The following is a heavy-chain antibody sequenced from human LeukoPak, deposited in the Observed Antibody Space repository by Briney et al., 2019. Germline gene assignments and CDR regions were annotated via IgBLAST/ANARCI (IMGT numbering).Heavy chain of an antibody. D-gene: IGHD3-22*01. CDR2: ISGSGGST. CDR1: GFTFRSYA. J-gene: IGHJ4*02. Sequence: GGPLRLSCAASGFTFRSYAMSWVRQAPGKGLEWVSAISGSGGSTYYADSVKGRFTISRDNSKNTLYLQMNSLRAEDTAVYYCASYDSSGYYHYFDYWGQGTLVTVSS. CDR3: ASYDSSGYYHYFDY. V-gene: IGHV3-23*01.